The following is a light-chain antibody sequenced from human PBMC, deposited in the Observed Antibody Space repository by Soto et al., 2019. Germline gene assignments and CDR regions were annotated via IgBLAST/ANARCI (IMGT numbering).Light chain of an antibody. J-gene: IGLJ1*01. V-gene: IGLV1-44*01. CDR2: SNN. Sequence: QSVLTQPPSASETPGQRVTISCPGSSSNIGSITVNWYQQLPGTASKLLIYSNNQRPSGVPVRFSGSKSVTSASLAISGLQSEDEADYYCAAWDDSLNGYVFGTGTKVTVL. CDR1: SSNIGSIT. CDR3: AAWDDSLNGYV.